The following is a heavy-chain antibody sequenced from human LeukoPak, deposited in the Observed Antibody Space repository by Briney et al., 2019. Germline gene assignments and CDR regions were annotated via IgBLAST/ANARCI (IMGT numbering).Heavy chain of an antibody. Sequence: GASVKVSCKASGYTFTSYAMNWVRQDPGQGLEWMGWINTNTGNPTYAQGFTGRFVFSLDTSVSTAYLQISSLKAEDTAVYYCARDLTYYYGSGSRFNWFDPWGQGTLVTVSS. CDR1: GYTFTSYA. CDR2: INTNTGNP. CDR3: ARDLTYYYGSGSRFNWFDP. D-gene: IGHD3-10*01. V-gene: IGHV7-4-1*02. J-gene: IGHJ5*02.